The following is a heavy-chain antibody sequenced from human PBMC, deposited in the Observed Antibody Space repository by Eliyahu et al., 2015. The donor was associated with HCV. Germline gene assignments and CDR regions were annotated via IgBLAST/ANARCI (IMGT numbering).Heavy chain of an antibody. D-gene: IGHD4-17*01. V-gene: IGHV6-1*01. CDR3: ARAPPRYYGDYGSGYYYYYMDV. CDR2: TYYRSKWYN. Sequence: QVQLQQSGPGLVKPSQTLSLTCAISGDSVSSNSAXWXWXRXSPSRGLEWLGRTYYRSKWYNDYAVSVKSRITINPDTSKNQFSLQLNSVTPEDTAVYYCARAPPRYYGDYGSGYYYYYMDVWGKGTTVTVSS. CDR1: GDSVSSNSAX. J-gene: IGHJ6*03.